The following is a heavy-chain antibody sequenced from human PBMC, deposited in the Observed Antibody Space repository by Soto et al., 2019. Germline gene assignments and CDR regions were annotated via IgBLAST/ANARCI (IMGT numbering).Heavy chain of an antibody. J-gene: IGHJ6*02. CDR1: GGSITSADYY. CDR2: IYYSGST. D-gene: IGHD5-12*01. V-gene: IGHV4-30-4*01. CDR3: ARAIVVTIGGMDV. Sequence: SETLSLTCSVAGGSITSADYYWSWDRQPPGKGLEWIGYIYYSGSTYFNPSLKSRVTISKDTSRNQFSLRLSSVTAADTAVYYCARAIVVTIGGMDVWGQGTTVTVSS.